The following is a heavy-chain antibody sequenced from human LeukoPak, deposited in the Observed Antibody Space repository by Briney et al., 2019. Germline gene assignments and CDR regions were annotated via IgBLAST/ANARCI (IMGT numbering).Heavy chain of an antibody. V-gene: IGHV7-4-1*02. CDR2: INTNTGNP. CDR1: GYTFTSYA. Sequence: ASVKVSCKASGYTFTSYAMNWVRQAPGQGPEWMGWINTNTGNPTYAQGFTGRFVFSLDTSVSTAYLQISSLKAEDTAVYYCASPYSSGWYRGHAFDIWGQGTMVTVSS. CDR3: ASPYSSGWYRGHAFDI. D-gene: IGHD6-19*01. J-gene: IGHJ3*02.